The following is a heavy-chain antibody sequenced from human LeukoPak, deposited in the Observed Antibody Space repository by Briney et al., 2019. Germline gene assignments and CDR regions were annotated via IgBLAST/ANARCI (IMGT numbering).Heavy chain of an antibody. CDR2: INPNSGGT. Sequence: ASVKVSCKASGYTFTGYYMHWVRQAPGQGLEWMGWINPNSGGTNYAQKFQGRVTMTRDTSISTAYTELSRLRSDDTAVYYCARDREVTIFGAGVMDVWGKGTTVIVSS. D-gene: IGHD3-3*01. J-gene: IGHJ6*04. CDR1: GYTFTGYY. CDR3: ARDREVTIFGAGVMDV. V-gene: IGHV1-2*02.